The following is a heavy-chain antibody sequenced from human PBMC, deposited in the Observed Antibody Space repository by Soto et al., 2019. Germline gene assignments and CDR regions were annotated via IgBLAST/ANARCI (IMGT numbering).Heavy chain of an antibody. V-gene: IGHV1-69*13. J-gene: IGHJ4*01. CDR1: GGTFSSYA. D-gene: IGHD2-2*01. Sequence: SVKVSCKASGGTFSSYAISWVRQAPGQGLEWMGGIIPIFGTANYAQKFQGRVTITADESTSTAYMELSSLRSEDTAVYYCASVIVVVPAASKDGYRSSWYYPFDYWG. CDR3: ASVIVVVPAASKDGYRSSWYYPFDY. CDR2: IIPIFGTA.